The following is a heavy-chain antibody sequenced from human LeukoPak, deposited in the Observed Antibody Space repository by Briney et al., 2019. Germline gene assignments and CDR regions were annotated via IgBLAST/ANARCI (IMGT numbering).Heavy chain of an antibody. Sequence: SVKVSCKASGGTFSSYAISWVRQAPGQGLEWMGRIIPILGIANYAQKFQGRVTITADKSTSTACMELSSLRSEDTAVYYCARDPGYSYVPWGQGTTVTVSS. D-gene: IGHD5-18*01. CDR3: ARDPGYSYVP. CDR1: GGTFSSYA. CDR2: IIPILGIA. V-gene: IGHV1-69*04. J-gene: IGHJ6*02.